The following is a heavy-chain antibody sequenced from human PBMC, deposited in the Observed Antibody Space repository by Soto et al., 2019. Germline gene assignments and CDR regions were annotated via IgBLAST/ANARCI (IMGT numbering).Heavy chain of an antibody. CDR3: AKGEHYYDSSGYSALVG. CDR2: ISYDGSNK. Sequence: QVQLVESGGGVVQPGRSLRLSCAASGFTFSSYGMHWVRQAPGKGLEWVAVISYDGSNKYYADSVKGRFTISRDNSKSTLYLQMNSLRAEDTAVYYCAKGEHYYDSSGYSALVGWGQGTLVTVSS. V-gene: IGHV3-30*18. J-gene: IGHJ4*02. D-gene: IGHD3-22*01. CDR1: GFTFSSYG.